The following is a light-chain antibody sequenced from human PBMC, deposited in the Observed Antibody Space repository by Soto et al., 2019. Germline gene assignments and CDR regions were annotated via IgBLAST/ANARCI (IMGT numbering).Light chain of an antibody. J-gene: IGKJ1*01. V-gene: IGKV1-5*03. CDR1: QSISTW. Sequence: DIQRTQSPSTLSASVGDRVTITCRASQSISTWLAWYQQKPGKAPSLLIFKASELESGVPSRFSGSGSGTEFTLTISSLQPDDFATYYCQQYNTYGYVWTFGQGTKVDIK. CDR2: KAS. CDR3: QQYNTYGYVWT.